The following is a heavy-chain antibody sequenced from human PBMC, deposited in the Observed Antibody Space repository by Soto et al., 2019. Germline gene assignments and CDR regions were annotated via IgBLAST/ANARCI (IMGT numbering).Heavy chain of an antibody. CDR2: MNPNSGNT. CDR3: ATVGYCSGGSCYSGVDYYYYMDV. D-gene: IGHD2-15*01. V-gene: IGHV1-8*01. J-gene: IGHJ6*03. Sequence: ASVKVSCKASGYTFTSYDINWARQATGQGLEWMGWMNPNSGNTGYAQKFQGRVTMTRNTSISTAYMELSSLRSEDTAVYYCATVGYCSGGSCYSGVDYYYYMDVWGKGITVTVSS. CDR1: GYTFTSYD.